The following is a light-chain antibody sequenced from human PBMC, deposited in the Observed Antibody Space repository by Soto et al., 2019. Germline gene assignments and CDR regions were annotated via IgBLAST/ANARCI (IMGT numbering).Light chain of an antibody. CDR3: QQYNSYS. J-gene: IGKJ1*01. V-gene: IGKV1-5*02. Sequence: DIQMTQSPSTLSASVGDTVTTICRASQSIGTWLAWYQHRPGEGPKLLIHDASSLESGVPSRFSGSGSATEFTLTISSLQPDDFATYYCQQYNSYSFGQGTKVDI. CDR2: DAS. CDR1: QSIGTW.